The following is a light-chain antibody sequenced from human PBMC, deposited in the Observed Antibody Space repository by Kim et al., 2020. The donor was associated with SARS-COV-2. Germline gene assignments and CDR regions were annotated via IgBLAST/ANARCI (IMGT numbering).Light chain of an antibody. CDR3: QAWDSSAAV. Sequence: SYELTQPPSVSVSPGQTARITCSGDKLGDKYAFWYQQKPGQSPVLVMFQHDKRPSGISQRFSDSNSGNTAILTISGTRTIDEADYYCQAWDSSAAVFGGGTQLTVL. CDR1: KLGDKY. CDR2: QHD. V-gene: IGLV3-1*01. J-gene: IGLJ2*01.